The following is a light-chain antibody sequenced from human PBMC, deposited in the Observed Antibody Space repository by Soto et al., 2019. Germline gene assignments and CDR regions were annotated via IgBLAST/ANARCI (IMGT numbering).Light chain of an antibody. Sequence: DIPMTQSPSTLSASVGDRVTITCRASQSLNMWLAWYQQKPGKAPNLLIYKTSSLESGVPSRFSGSGSWTEFTLTFSSLQPDDFATYYCHHCSDYSWTFGQGTKVEVK. V-gene: IGKV1-5*03. CDR1: QSLNMW. CDR2: KTS. CDR3: HHCSDYSWT. J-gene: IGKJ1*01.